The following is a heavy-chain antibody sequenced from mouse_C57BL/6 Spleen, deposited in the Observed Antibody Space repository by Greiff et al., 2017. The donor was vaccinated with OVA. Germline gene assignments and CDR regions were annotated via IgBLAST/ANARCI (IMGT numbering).Heavy chain of an antibody. Sequence: DVQLQESGGGLVQPGGSMKLSCVASGFTFSNYWMNWVRQSPEKGLEWVAQIRLKSDNYATHYAESVKGRFTISRDDSKSSVYLQMNNLRAEDTGIYYCTRNYWYFDVWGTGTTVTVSS. CDR1: GFTFSNYW. J-gene: IGHJ1*03. CDR3: TRNYWYFDV. CDR2: IRLKSDNYAT. V-gene: IGHV6-3*01.